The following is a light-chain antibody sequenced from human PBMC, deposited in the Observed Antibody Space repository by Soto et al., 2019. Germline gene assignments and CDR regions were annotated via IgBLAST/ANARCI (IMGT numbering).Light chain of an antibody. CDR3: SAWDDSLRGV. J-gene: IGLJ1*01. CDR1: SSNIGSNY. CDR2: WNN. V-gene: IGLV1-47*01. Sequence: QSVLTQPPSASGTPGQRVTISCSGSSSNIGSNYEYCYQQHPGTAPKHLIYWNNQRPSGVPDRCSGSKYCSYAALATSCLRSAEDAADYCSAWDDSLRGVFGTGTKLTVL.